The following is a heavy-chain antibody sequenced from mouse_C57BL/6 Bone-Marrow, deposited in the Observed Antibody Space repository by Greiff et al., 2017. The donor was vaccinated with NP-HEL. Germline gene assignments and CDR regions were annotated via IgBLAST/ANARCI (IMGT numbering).Heavy chain of an antibody. CDR1: GFTFSSYG. CDR2: ISSGGSYT. J-gene: IGHJ2*01. V-gene: IGHV5-6*01. Sequence: EVKLMESGGDLVKPGGSLKLSCAASGFTFSSYGMSWVRQTPDKRLEWVATISSGGSYTYYPDSVKGRFTISRDNAKNTLYLQMSSLKSEDTAMYYCARHGYPDYWGQGTTLTVSS. CDR3: ARHGYPDY.